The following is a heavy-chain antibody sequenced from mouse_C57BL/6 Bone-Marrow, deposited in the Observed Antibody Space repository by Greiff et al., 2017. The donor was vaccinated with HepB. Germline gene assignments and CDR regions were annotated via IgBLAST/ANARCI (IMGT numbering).Heavy chain of an antibody. CDR2: IYPGGGYT. CDR1: GYTFTNYW. J-gene: IGHJ2*01. V-gene: IGHV1-63*01. Sequence: VQRVESGAELVRPGTSVKMSCKASGYTFTNYWIGWAKQRPGHGLEWIGDIYPGGGYTNYNEKFKGKATLTADKSSSTAHMQFSSLTSEDSAIYYCARSRGDYWGQGTTLTVSS. CDR3: ARSRGDY.